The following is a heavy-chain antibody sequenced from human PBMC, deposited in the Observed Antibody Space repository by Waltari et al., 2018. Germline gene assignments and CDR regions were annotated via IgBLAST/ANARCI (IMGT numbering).Heavy chain of an antibody. D-gene: IGHD3-22*01. J-gene: IGHJ3*02. Sequence: QVQLQESGPGLVKTSETLSLTCTVSGGSISSYYWRWIRPPPGKGLEWIGYIYYSGSTNYNPSLKRRVTISVATSKNQSSLKLSSVTAAATPVYYCSSISSCYYYKAFDIWGQGTMVTVSS. CDR1: GGSISSYY. V-gene: IGHV4-59*01. CDR3: SSISSCYYYKAFDI. CDR2: IYYSGST.